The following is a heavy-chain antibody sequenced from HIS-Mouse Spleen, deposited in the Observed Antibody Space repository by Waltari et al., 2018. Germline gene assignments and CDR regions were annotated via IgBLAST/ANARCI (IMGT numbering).Heavy chain of an antibody. CDR3: ARHEDIVVVPAARTNYYYYGMDV. V-gene: IGHV3-21*01. CDR2: ISSSSSNI. D-gene: IGHD2-2*01. J-gene: IGHJ6*02. CDR1: GFTFSSYS. Sequence: EVQLVESGGGLVKPGGSLRLSCAASGFTFSSYSMNLVRQAPGKGLEWVSSISSSSSNIYYADSVKGRFTISRDNAKNSLYLQMNSLRAEDTAVYYCARHEDIVVVPAARTNYYYYGMDVWGQGTTVTVSS.